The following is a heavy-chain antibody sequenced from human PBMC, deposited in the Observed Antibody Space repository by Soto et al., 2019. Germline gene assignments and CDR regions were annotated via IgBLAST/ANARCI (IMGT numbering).Heavy chain of an antibody. CDR2: ISGSGGST. Sequence: GSLRLSCAASGFTFSSYAMSWVRQAPGKGLEWVSAISGSGGSTYYADSVKGRFTISRDNSKNTLYLQMNSLRAEDTAVYYCAKDPYSNYWFDPWGQGTLVTVSS. CDR3: AKDPYSNYWFDP. D-gene: IGHD4-4*01. V-gene: IGHV3-23*01. CDR1: GFTFSSYA. J-gene: IGHJ5*02.